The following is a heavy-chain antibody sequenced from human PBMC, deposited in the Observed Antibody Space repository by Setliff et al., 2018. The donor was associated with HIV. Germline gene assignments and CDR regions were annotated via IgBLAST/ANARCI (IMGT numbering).Heavy chain of an antibody. V-gene: IGHV2-70*11. CDR1: GFSLSTSGMC. CDR3: AHYYSTSWEPYAFDI. J-gene: IGHJ3*02. CDR2: IDWDDDK. D-gene: IGHD6-13*01. Sequence: GSGPTLVNPTQTLTPTCTFSGFSLSTSGMCVSWIRQPPGKALEWLARIDWDDDKHYSTSLKTRLTISKDTSKNQVVLTMTNTDPVDTATYYCAHYYSTSWEPYAFDIWGQGTMVTVSS.